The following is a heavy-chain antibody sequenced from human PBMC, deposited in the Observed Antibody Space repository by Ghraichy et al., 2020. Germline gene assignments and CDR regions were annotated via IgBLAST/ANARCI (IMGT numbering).Heavy chain of an antibody. CDR2: IYYSGST. CDR1: GGSISSSTYY. J-gene: IGHJ5*02. D-gene: IGHD6-13*01. Sequence: SPTLSLTCTVSGGSISSSTYYWGWIRQPPGKGLEWIGSIYYSGSTYYNPSLKSRVTISVDTSKNQFSLKLSSVTAADTAVYYCARQEGYEQHAGEFDPWGQGTLVTVSS. V-gene: IGHV4-39*01. CDR3: ARQEGYEQHAGEFDP.